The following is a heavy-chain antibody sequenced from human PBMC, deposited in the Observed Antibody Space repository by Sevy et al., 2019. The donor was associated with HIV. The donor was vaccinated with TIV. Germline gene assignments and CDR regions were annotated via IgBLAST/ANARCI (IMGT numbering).Heavy chain of an antibody. J-gene: IGHJ4*02. Sequence: GGSLRLSCAASGFTFSSYWMSWVRQAPGKGLEWVANIKQDGSGKYYVDSVKGRFTISRDNAKNSLYLQMNSLRAEDTAVYYCASDSHWNYVDYWGQGTLVTVSS. CDR1: GFTFSSYW. CDR3: ASDSHWNYVDY. V-gene: IGHV3-7*01. CDR2: IKQDGSGK. D-gene: IGHD1-1*01.